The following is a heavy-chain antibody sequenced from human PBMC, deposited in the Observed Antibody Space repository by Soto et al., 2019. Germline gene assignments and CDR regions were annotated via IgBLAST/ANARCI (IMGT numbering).Heavy chain of an antibody. Sequence: GGSLRLSCAASGFTFSIYGMSWVRQVPGKEPEWVSGITGGDGRTYYTDSVKGRFTISRDNSKNTLYLQMNSLRADDTAVYYYAKEWSSNWVPPLDPWGQGTLVTVSS. J-gene: IGHJ5*02. V-gene: IGHV3-23*01. CDR2: ITGGDGRT. D-gene: IGHD6-13*01. CDR1: GFTFSIYG. CDR3: AKEWSSNWVPPLDP.